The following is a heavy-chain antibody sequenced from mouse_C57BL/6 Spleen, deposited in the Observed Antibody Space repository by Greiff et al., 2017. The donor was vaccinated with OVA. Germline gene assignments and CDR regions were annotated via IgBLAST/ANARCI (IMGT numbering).Heavy chain of an antibody. V-gene: IGHV1-54*01. CDR3: ARCPLIYYDYDDWFAY. CDR1: GYAFTNYL. D-gene: IGHD2-4*01. CDR2: ITPGSGGT. Sequence: VQLQQSGAELVRPGTSVKVSCKASGYAFTNYLIEWVKQRPGQGLEWIGVITPGSGGTNYNEKFKGKATLTADNSSSTAYMQLSSLPSDVSAVYFCARCPLIYYDYDDWFAYCGQSTLVTVS. J-gene: IGHJ3*01.